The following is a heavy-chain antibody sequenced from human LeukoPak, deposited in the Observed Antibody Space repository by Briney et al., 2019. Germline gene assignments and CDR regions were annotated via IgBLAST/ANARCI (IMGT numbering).Heavy chain of an antibody. CDR1: GFTFSSYD. CDR2: ISSSGTTI. CDR3: ARELLVGSFDY. V-gene: IGHV3-48*03. Sequence: TVGSLRLSSAVSGFTFSSYDMNCVRQAPRKGLEWVSYISSSGTTIYYAASVKGRFTISRGNAKNSLYLQMNSLRAEDTAVYYCARELLVGSFDYWGQGTLVTVSS. D-gene: IGHD2-15*01. J-gene: IGHJ4*02.